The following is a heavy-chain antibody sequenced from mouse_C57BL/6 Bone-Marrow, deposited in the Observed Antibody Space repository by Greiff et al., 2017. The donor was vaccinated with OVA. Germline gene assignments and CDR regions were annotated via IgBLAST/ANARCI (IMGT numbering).Heavy chain of an antibody. CDR1: GYSFTRYY. Sequence: VQLQQSGPELVKPGASVKISCKASGYSFTRYYIHWVKQRPGQGLEWIGWIYPGSGNTKYNEKFKGKATLTADTSSSTAYMQLSSLTSEDSAVYYCARRDDGHYYAMDYWGQGTSVTVSS. CDR2: IYPGSGNT. J-gene: IGHJ4*01. D-gene: IGHD2-3*01. V-gene: IGHV1-66*01. CDR3: ARRDDGHYYAMDY.